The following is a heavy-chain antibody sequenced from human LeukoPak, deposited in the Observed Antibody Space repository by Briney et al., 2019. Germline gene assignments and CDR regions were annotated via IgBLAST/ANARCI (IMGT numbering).Heavy chain of an antibody. CDR2: ISAYNGNT. Sequence: ASVTVSCEASGYTFTSYGISWVRQAPGQGLEWMGWISAYNGNTNYAQKARGRVTITTDTSTSTDYMELRTLRSDDTAVYYCSRYGDDNGDYVLGWFDPWGQGTLVTVSS. CDR3: SRYGDDNGDYVLGWFDP. CDR1: GYTFTSYG. V-gene: IGHV1-18*01. D-gene: IGHD4-17*01. J-gene: IGHJ5*02.